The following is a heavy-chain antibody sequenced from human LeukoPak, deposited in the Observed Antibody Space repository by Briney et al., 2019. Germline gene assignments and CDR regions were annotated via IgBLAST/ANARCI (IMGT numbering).Heavy chain of an antibody. CDR1: GFTVSSNY. Sequence: PGGSLRLSCAASGFTVSSNYMSWVRQAPGKGLEWVSVIYSGGSTYYADSVKGRFTISRDNSKNTLYLQMNSLRAEDTAVYYCARGDSGYDPHFDYWGQGTLVTVSS. CDR2: IYSGGST. J-gene: IGHJ4*02. D-gene: IGHD5-12*01. CDR3: ARGDSGYDPHFDY. V-gene: IGHV3-66*01.